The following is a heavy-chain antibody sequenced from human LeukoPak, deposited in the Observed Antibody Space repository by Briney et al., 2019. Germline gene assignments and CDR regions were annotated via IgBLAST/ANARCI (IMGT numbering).Heavy chain of an antibody. D-gene: IGHD3-16*02. J-gene: IGHJ5*02. CDR1: GFTFSSYA. V-gene: IGHV3-30*04. CDR3: ARDVIGMVFDP. CDR2: ISYDGSNK. Sequence: GGSLRLSCAASGFTFSSYAMHWVRQAPGKGLEWVAVISYDGSNKYYADSVKGRFTISRDNSKNTLYLQMNSLRAEDTAEYYCARDVIGMVFDPWGQGTLVTVSS.